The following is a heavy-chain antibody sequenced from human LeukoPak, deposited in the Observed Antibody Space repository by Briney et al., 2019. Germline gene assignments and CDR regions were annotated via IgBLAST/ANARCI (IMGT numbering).Heavy chain of an antibody. CDR2: INHSGST. J-gene: IGHJ4*02. CDR3: ASGNMVPFDY. CDR1: GGSFSGYY. V-gene: IGHV4-34*01. Sequence: SETLSLTCAVYGGSFSGYYWSWIRQPPGKGLEWVGEINHSGSTNYNPSLKSRVIISVDTSKNQFALKLSSVTGADTAVYYCASGNMVPFDYWGEGTLVTVSS. D-gene: IGHD2/OR15-2a*01.